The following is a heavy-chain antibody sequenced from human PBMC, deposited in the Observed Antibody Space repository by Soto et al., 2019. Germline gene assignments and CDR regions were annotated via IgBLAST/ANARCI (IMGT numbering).Heavy chain of an antibody. CDR3: ARELDSRDGYNSGFFDY. CDR2: IIPIFGTA. CDR1: GGTFSSYA. V-gene: IGHV1-69*13. D-gene: IGHD5-12*01. J-gene: IGHJ4*02. Sequence: SVKVSCKASGGTFSSYAISWVRQAPGQGLEWMGGIIPIFGTANYAQKFQGRVTITADESTSTAYIELSSLRSEDTAVYYCARELDSRDGYNSGFFDYWGQGTLVTVS.